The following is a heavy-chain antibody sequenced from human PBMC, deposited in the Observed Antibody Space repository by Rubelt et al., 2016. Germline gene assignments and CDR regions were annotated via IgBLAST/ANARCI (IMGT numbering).Heavy chain of an antibody. Sequence: QVQLVQSGAEVKKPGASVKVSCKASGYTFTSYGISWVRQAPGQGLEWMGWISPYDGTTNYALEFRVIVTRWTDRCTSTDYMELRSLGSDETAVYCCARDQLALYAFDIWGQGTMVTVSS. CDR3: ARDQLALYAFDI. V-gene: IGHV1-18*01. CDR1: GYTFTSYG. D-gene: IGHD1-1*01. CDR2: ISPYDGTT. J-gene: IGHJ3*02.